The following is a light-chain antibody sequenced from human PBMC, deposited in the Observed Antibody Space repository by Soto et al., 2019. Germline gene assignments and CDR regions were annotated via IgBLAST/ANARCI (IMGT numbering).Light chain of an antibody. J-gene: IGKJ5*01. V-gene: IGKV3-20*01. Sequence: EIGLRQSPGTLSLSPGERATLSCRASQSVSSSYLAWYQQKPGQAPRLLIYGASSRATGIPDRFSGSGSGTDIKRTSGRLEPVDLAVDYCQVSGSPLVPFGDGTRLEIK. CDR2: GAS. CDR3: QVSGSPLVP. CDR1: QSVSSSY.